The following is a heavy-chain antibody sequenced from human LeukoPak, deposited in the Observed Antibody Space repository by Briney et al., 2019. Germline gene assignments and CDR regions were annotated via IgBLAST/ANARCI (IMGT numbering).Heavy chain of an antibody. CDR1: GYSFTSYW. Sequence: GESLKISCNGSGYSFTSYWIGWVRQMPGKGLEWMGIIYPGDSDTRYSPSFQGQVTISADKSISTAYLQWSSLKASDTAMYYCARTRVYCSSTSCSYDAFDIWGQGTMVTVSS. CDR3: ARTRVYCSSTSCSYDAFDI. J-gene: IGHJ3*02. D-gene: IGHD2-2*01. CDR2: IYPGDSDT. V-gene: IGHV5-51*01.